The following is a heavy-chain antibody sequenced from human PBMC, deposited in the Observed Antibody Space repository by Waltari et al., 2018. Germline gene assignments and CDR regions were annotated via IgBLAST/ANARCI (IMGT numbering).Heavy chain of an antibody. V-gene: IGHV4-34*01. Sequence: QVQLQQWGAGLLKPSETLSLTCAVYGGSFSGYYWSWILQPPGKGLEWIGEINHSGSTNDNPPLMSRVTISVDTSKNQCSRKLGSVTAADTAVYYCARVAIYDYIWGSYRYNDYWGQGTLVTVSS. J-gene: IGHJ4*02. D-gene: IGHD3-16*02. CDR1: GGSFSGYY. CDR3: ARVAIYDYIWGSYRYNDY. CDR2: INHSGST.